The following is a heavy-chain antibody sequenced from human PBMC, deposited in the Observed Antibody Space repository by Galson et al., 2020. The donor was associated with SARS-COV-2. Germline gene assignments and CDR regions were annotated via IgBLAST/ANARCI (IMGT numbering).Heavy chain of an antibody. D-gene: IGHD3-22*01. Sequence: SETLSLTCAVYGGSFSDYYWSWIRQSPGKGLEWIWEINHSGSTKSSPSLRSRVTIAVDPPKNQFSLKLTSMTAADTAVYYSARSRQDVTMIVVAITAYYHYMDVWSKGTTVTISS. V-gene: IGHV4-34*01. J-gene: IGHJ6*03. CDR2: INHSGST. CDR1: GGSFSDYY. CDR3: ARSRQDVTMIVVAITAYYHYMDV.